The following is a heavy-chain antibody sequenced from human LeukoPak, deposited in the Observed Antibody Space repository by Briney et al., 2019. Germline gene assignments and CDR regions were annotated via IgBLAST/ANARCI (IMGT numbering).Heavy chain of an antibody. Sequence: PGRSLRPSCAASGFTFSSYAMHWVRQAPGKGLEFVSAISSNGGRTYYGNSVKGRFTVSRDNSKNTVYLQMGSLRPEDMAVYFCARDLGHGSYWGPDYWGQGTLVTVSS. D-gene: IGHD1-26*01. V-gene: IGHV3-64*01. J-gene: IGHJ4*02. CDR1: GFTFSSYA. CDR2: ISSNGGRT. CDR3: ARDLGHGSYWGPDY.